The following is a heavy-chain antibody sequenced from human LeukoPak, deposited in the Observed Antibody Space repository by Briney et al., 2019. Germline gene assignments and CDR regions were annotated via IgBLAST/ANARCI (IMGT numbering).Heavy chain of an antibody. Sequence: ASVKVSCKASGYTFTGYYIHWVRQAPGQGLEWMGCINPNRGDTNYAQKFQGRVSMTRDTSISTDYMELNGLKSDDTAVDYCARALAQRINGYFHHWGQGTLVSVSS. CDR3: ARALAQRINGYFHH. J-gene: IGHJ1*01. CDR1: GYTFTGYY. V-gene: IGHV1-2*02. CDR2: INPNRGDT. D-gene: IGHD2-8*01.